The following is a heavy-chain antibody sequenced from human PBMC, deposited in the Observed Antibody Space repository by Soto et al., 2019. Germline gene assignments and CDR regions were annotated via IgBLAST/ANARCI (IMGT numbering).Heavy chain of an antibody. J-gene: IGHJ6*03. CDR1: GYSFTSYW. CDR2: IYPGESDT. CDR3: ARVGPQGYYYYYMDV. Sequence: PGESLKISCKGSGYSFTSYWIGWVRQMPGKDKEWMGIIYPGESDTRYSPSFQGQVTISADKSISTSYLQWISLKASDIALYYCARVGPQGYYYYYMDVGGKGTTVTVSS. V-gene: IGHV5-51*01.